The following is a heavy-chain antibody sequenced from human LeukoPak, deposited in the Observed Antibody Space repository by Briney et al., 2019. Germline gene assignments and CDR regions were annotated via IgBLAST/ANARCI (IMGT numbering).Heavy chain of an antibody. CDR3: ARARYESRIWPKSRYDYYYYMDV. V-gene: IGHV1-3*03. CDR2: INGGTGNT. Sequence: ASVTVSRKASGGTFSSYAISWVRQAPGQRLEWMGWINGGTGNTKYSQEFQGRVTITRDTSASTAYMEVSSLRSEDMAVYYCARARYESRIWPKSRYDYYYYMDVWGKGTTVTVSS. J-gene: IGHJ6*03. D-gene: IGHD3-3*01. CDR1: GGTFSSYA.